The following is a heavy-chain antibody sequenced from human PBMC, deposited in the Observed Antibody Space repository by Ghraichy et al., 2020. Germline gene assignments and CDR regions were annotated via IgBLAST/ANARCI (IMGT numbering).Heavy chain of an antibody. CDR2: IYTSGST. CDR1: GGSISSYY. CDR3: ARDGPPPDYYDSSYAFDI. V-gene: IGHV4-4*07. Sequence: SETLSLTCTVSGGSISSYYWSWIRQPAGKGLEWIGRIYTSGSTNYNPSLKSRVTMSVDTSKNQFSLKLSSVTAADTAVYYCARDGPPPDYYDSSYAFDIWGQGTIVTVSA. J-gene: IGHJ3*02. D-gene: IGHD3-22*01.